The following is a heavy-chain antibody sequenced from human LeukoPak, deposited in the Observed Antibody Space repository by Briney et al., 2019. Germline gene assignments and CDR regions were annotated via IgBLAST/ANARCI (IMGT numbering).Heavy chain of an antibody. Sequence: GASVKVSSKASGYTFTGYYMHWVRQAPGQGLEWMGWINPNSGGTNYAQKFQGRVTMTRDTSISTAYMELSRLRSDDTAVYYCARGYPYYDSSGYYETLDYWGQGTLVTVSS. CDR3: ARGYPYYDSSGYYETLDY. D-gene: IGHD3-22*01. V-gene: IGHV1-2*02. CDR2: INPNSGGT. CDR1: GYTFTGYY. J-gene: IGHJ4*02.